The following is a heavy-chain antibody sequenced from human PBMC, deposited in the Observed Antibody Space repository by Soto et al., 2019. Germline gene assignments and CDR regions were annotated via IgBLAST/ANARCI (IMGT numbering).Heavy chain of an antibody. CDR2: MYHSGST. J-gene: IGHJ5*02. CDR1: GGSINSGGYY. CDR3: AGVWGCGELSSWFDP. D-gene: IGHD3-16*02. Sequence: SETLSLTCSVSGGSINSGGYYWSWIRQSPGKGLEWIGYMYHSGSTYYNPSLKSRLTISIDMSKNQFSLKLSAVTAADTAVYYCAGVWGCGELSSWFDPWGQGTLVTVSS. V-gene: IGHV4-30-4*02.